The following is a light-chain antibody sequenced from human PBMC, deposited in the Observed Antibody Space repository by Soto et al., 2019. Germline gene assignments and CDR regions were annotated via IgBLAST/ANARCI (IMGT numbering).Light chain of an antibody. Sequence: EIVLTQSPATLSLSPGERATLSCRASQSVNSYLAWYQQKPGQAPRLLIYGASNRATGIPARFSGSGSGTDFTLTISSLEPEDFAVYYCQQRSNWPSITFGQGTRLEI. V-gene: IGKV3-11*01. CDR1: QSVNSY. J-gene: IGKJ5*01. CDR2: GAS. CDR3: QQRSNWPSIT.